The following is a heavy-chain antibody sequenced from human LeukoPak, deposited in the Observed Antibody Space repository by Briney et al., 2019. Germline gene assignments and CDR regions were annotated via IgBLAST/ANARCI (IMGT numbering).Heavy chain of an antibody. CDR1: GFIFSSYN. V-gene: IGHV3-48*01. D-gene: IGHD1-26*01. CDR2: ISSTSSTI. Sequence: GGSLRLSSAASGFIFSSYNMNWVRQAPGKGLEWVSYISSTSSTIYYADSVKGRFTISSDNAKNSLYLQMSSLRAEDTAVYYCAREGSGTFFDYWGLGTLVTVSS. CDR3: AREGSGTFFDY. J-gene: IGHJ4*02.